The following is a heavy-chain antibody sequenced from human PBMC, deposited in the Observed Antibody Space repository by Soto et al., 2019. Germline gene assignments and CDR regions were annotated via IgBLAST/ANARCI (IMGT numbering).Heavy chain of an antibody. CDR1: GGSISSYY. J-gene: IGHJ6*03. D-gene: IGHD3-3*01. CDR2: IYYSGST. CDR3: AGVPIFGAPEYYYYTQL. Sequence: QVQLQESGPGLVKPSETLSLTCTVSGGSISSYYWSWIRQPPGKGLEWIGYIYYSGSTNYNPSLMSRVATSVAASKNASSLKLGSVTAANTAVYFCAGVPIFGAPEYYYYTQLWSKEATVTVFS. V-gene: IGHV4-59*01.